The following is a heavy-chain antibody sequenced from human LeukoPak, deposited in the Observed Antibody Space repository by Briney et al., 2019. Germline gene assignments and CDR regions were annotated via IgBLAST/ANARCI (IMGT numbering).Heavy chain of an antibody. CDR2: ISSSSSYI. CDR1: GSTFSSYS. CDR3: ARSGYSGYAYCPDY. Sequence: PGGSLRLSCAASGSTFSSYSMNWVRQAPGKGLEWVSSISSSSSYIYYADSVKGRFTISRDNAKNSLYLQMNSLRAEDTAVYYCARSGYSGYAYCPDYWGQGTLVTVSS. V-gene: IGHV3-21*01. J-gene: IGHJ4*02. D-gene: IGHD5-12*01.